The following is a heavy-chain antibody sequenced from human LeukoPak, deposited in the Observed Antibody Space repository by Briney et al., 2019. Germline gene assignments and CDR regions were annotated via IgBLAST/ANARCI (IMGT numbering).Heavy chain of an antibody. Sequence: SETLSLTCAVYGGSFSGYYWSWIRQPPGKGLEWIGEINHSGSTNYNPSLKSRVTISVDTSKNQFSLKLSSVTAADTAVYYCARRPRSITMIVVVNGGFFDYWGQGTLVTVSS. D-gene: IGHD3-22*01. CDR1: GGSFSGYY. V-gene: IGHV4-34*01. CDR2: INHSGST. J-gene: IGHJ4*02. CDR3: ARRPRSITMIVVVNGGFFDY.